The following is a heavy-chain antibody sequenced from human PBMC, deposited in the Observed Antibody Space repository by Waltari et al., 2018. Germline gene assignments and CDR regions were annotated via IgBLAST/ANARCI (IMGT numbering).Heavy chain of an antibody. CDR3: AKVLYSSSWPNWFDP. CDR2: IRYDGSNK. V-gene: IGHV3-30*02. D-gene: IGHD6-13*01. CDR1: GFTFSSYG. Sequence: QVQLVESGGGVVQPGGSLRLSCAASGFTFSSYGMHWVRQAPGKGLEWVAFIRYDGSNKYYADSVKGRFTISRDNSKNTLYLQMNSLRAEDTAVYYCAKVLYSSSWPNWFDPWGQGTLVTVSS. J-gene: IGHJ5*02.